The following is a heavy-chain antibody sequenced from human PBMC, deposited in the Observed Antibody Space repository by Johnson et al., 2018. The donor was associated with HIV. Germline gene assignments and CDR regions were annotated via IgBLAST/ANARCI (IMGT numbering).Heavy chain of an antibody. CDR1: GFNVSNNY. V-gene: IGHV3-30*02. D-gene: IGHD3-22*01. CDR2: IWYDGTNK. Sequence: QVQVVESGGGLVQPGGSLGLACVGSGFNVSNNYMSWVRQPPGQGLEWVAVIWYDGTNKYYADSVKGRFTISRDNSKNTLYLQMNSLRPEATAVYYCVKDRGGGMAYDKDAFDIWGQGTMVTVSS. J-gene: IGHJ3*02. CDR3: VKDRGGGMAYDKDAFDI.